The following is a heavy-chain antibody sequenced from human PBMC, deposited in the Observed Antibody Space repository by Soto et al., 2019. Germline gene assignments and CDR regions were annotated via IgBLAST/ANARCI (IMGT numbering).Heavy chain of an antibody. CDR3: ARHGSY. V-gene: IGHV4-39*01. J-gene: IGHJ4*02. CDR2: IYYNGET. Sequence: SETLSLTCTVSGVSIRASSYYWGWIRQPPGKGLEWIGTIYYNGETFYHPSLKSRITMSIHTSKNQFSLNMTSATAADTAVYYCARHGSYWGQGTLVTVSS. CDR1: GVSIRASSYY.